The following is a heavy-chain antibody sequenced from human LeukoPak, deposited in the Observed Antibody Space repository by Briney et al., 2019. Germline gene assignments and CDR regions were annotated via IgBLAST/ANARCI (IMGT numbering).Heavy chain of an antibody. CDR3: AKAKAARPIHY. D-gene: IGHD6-6*01. CDR1: GFTFSSYA. J-gene: IGHJ4*02. V-gene: IGHV3-23*01. Sequence: GGSLRLSCAASGFTFSSYAMSWVRQAPGKGLEWVSAISGSGGSIYYADSVKGRFTISRDNSKNTLYLQMNSLRAEDTAVYYCAKAKAARPIHYWGQGTLVTVSS. CDR2: ISGSGGSI.